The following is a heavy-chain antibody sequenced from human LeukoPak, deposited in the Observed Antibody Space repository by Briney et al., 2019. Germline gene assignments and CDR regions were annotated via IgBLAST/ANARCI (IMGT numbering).Heavy chain of an antibody. V-gene: IGHV3-23*01. CDR1: GFTFSSYS. CDR3: ATQRSGKTLYFDY. J-gene: IGHJ4*02. D-gene: IGHD4-23*01. CDR2: ISGSGGST. Sequence: GGSLRLSCAASGFTFSSYSMNWVRQAPWKGLEWVSAISGSGGSTYYADSVKGRFTISRDNSKNTLYLQMNSLRAEDTAVYYCATQRSGKTLYFDYWGQGTLVTVSS.